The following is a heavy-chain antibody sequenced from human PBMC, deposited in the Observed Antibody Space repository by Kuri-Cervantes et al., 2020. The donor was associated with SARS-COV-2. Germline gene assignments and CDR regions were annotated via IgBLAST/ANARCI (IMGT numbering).Heavy chain of an antibody. CDR2: ISYDGSNK. CDR3: ARSVAGQWLDHGQGDLYYYYYYGMDV. Sequence: GGSLRLSCAASGFTFSSYAMHWVRQAPGKGLEWVAVISYDGSNKYYADSVKGRFTISRDNSKNTLYLQMNSLRAEDTAVYYCARSVAGQWLDHGQGDLYYYYYYGMDVWGQGTTVTVSS. CDR1: GFTFSSYA. D-gene: IGHD6-19*01. V-gene: IGHV3-30-3*01. J-gene: IGHJ6*02.